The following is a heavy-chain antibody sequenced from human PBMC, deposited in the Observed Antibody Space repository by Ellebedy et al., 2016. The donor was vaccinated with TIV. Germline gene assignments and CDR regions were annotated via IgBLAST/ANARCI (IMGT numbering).Heavy chain of an antibody. V-gene: IGHV3-7*01. D-gene: IGHD3-22*01. CDR2: IKEDGSKK. J-gene: IGHJ3*02. CDR3: ARDRGTGYYSNDACYI. Sequence: GESLKISCAASGFTFSGYWMSWVRQAPGRGLEWVANIKEDGSKKYYLDSVKGRFTISRDNSKNSLYLQMNSRRAEDTAVYYCARDRGTGYYSNDACYIWGQGTMVTVSS. CDR1: GFTFSGYW.